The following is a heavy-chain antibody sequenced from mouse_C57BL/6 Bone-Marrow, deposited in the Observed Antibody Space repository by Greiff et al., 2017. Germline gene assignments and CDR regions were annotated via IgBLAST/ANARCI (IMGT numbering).Heavy chain of an antibody. CDR3: ARRSSGFPGFAY. V-gene: IGHV1-69*01. Sequence: QVQLQQPGAELVMPGASVKLSCKASGYTFTSYWMHWVQQRPGQGLEWIGEIDPSDSSTNYNQKFKGKSTLTVDKSSSTAYMQLSSLTSEDSAVYYCARRSSGFPGFAYWGQGTLVTVSA. D-gene: IGHD3-2*02. J-gene: IGHJ3*01. CDR1: GYTFTSYW. CDR2: IDPSDSST.